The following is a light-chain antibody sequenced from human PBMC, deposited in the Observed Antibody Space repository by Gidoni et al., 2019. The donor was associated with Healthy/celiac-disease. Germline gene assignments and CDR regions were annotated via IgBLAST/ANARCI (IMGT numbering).Light chain of an antibody. CDR3: QQSYRTPHT. CDR2: AAS. Sequence: DIQMTPSPSSLSASVGDRVTITCRASQSIRSYLNWYQQKPGKAPKLLIYAASSLQSGVPSRFSGSGSGTDFTLTISSLQPEDFATYYCQQSYRTPHTCGGGTKVEIK. CDR1: QSIRSY. J-gene: IGKJ4*01. V-gene: IGKV1-39*01.